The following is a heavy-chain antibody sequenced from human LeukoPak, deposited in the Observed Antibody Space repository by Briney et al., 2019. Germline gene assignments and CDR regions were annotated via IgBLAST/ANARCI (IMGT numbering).Heavy chain of an antibody. CDR1: GYTFTGYY. Sequence: ASVKVSCKASGYTFTGYYMHWVRPAPGQGLEWMGWINPNSGGTNYAQKFQGRVTMTRDTSISTAYMELSRLRSDDTAVYYCARVDGSGSYPHYYFDYWGQGTLVTVSS. D-gene: IGHD3-10*01. J-gene: IGHJ4*02. CDR2: INPNSGGT. CDR3: ARVDGSGSYPHYYFDY. V-gene: IGHV1-2*02.